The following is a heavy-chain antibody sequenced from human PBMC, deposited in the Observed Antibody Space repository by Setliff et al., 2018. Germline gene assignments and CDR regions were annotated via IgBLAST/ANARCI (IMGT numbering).Heavy chain of an antibody. Sequence: GASVKVSCKASGYTFTSYDINWVRQATGQGLEWMGWMNPNSGNTGYAQKFQGRVTMTRNTSISTAYMDLSSLRFEDTAVYYCARAQSWSGGPSYFDNWGQGTLVTVSS. CDR1: GYTFTSYD. CDR2: MNPNSGNT. CDR3: ARAQSWSGGPSYFDN. V-gene: IGHV1-8*02. J-gene: IGHJ4*02. D-gene: IGHD3-3*01.